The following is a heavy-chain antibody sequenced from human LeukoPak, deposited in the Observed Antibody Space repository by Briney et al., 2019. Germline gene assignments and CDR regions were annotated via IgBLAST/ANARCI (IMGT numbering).Heavy chain of an antibody. D-gene: IGHD1-26*01. J-gene: IGHJ4*02. V-gene: IGHV3-21*01. CDR1: GFTFSRYS. CDR2: ISSSSSYI. Sequence: GGSLRLSCAASGFTFSRYSMNWVRQAPGKGLERVSSISSSSSYIYYADSVKGRFTISRDNAKNSLYLQMNSLRAEDTAVYYCARGSEWELLSCDYWGQGTLVTVSS. CDR3: ARGSEWELLSCDY.